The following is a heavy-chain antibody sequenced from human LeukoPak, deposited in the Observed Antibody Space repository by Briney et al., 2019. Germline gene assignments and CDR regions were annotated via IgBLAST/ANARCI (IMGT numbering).Heavy chain of an antibody. V-gene: IGHV1-69-2*01. CDR3: TTQFCSGGSCYQDAFHI. Sequence: ASVKVSCKASTYNFRDYYMHWVKQAPGKGPEWMGRVDPQQGETIYADKFQGRVAISADTSVDTAYMELTSLTSDDTAVYYCTTQFCSGGSCYQDAFHIRGQGTMVTVSS. J-gene: IGHJ3*02. D-gene: IGHD2-15*01. CDR1: TYNFRDYY. CDR2: VDPQQGET.